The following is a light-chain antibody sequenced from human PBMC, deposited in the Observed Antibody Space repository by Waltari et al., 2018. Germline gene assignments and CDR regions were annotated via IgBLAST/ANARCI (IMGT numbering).Light chain of an antibody. CDR3: QQYDGEVVT. CDR1: QSVAMIS. CDR2: GTS. Sequence: SSRAGQSVAMISVTWYQQKLGRPPRLLIYGTSSRATAIPDRFSGMGSGTDFTLTISRLEPEDFAVYYCQQYDGEVVTFGGGTKVEI. V-gene: IGKV3-20*01. J-gene: IGKJ4*01.